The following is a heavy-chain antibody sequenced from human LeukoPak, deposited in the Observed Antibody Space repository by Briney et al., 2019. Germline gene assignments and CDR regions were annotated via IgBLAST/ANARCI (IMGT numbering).Heavy chain of an antibody. V-gene: IGHV3-23*01. J-gene: IGHJ5*02. CDR3: AKGGLVHRFDP. CDR1: GFTFSIYA. CDR2: ISGSGDNT. Sequence: PGGSLRLSCAASGFTFSIYAMTWVRQAPGKGLEWVSGISGSGDNTYYADSVKGRFTISRDNSKNTLYLQMNSLRADDTAVYYCAKGGLVHRFDPWGQGTLVTVSS.